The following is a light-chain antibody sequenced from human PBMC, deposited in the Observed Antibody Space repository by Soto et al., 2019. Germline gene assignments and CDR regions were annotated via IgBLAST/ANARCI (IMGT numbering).Light chain of an antibody. CDR2: AAS. J-gene: IGKJ1*01. CDR3: LQDYNFRT. Sequence: IQITQSPSSLSASVGDRVTITCRASQGITYYLAWYQQKPGKAPRLLIYAASHLQNGVPSRFSGGGSGTDFSLTISSLQPEDFATYYCLQDYNFRTFGQGTKVDNK. V-gene: IGKV1-6*01. CDR1: QGITYY.